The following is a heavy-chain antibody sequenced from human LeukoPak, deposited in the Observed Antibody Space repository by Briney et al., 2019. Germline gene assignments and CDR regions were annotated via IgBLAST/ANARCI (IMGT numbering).Heavy chain of an antibody. CDR3: ARDWTGTTDMDDY. V-gene: IGHV3-30-3*01. Sequence: AGGSLRLSCAASGFTFSSYAMSWVRQAPGKGLEWVAVISYDGSNKYYADSVKGRFTISRDNSKNTLYLQMNSLRAEDTAVYYCARDWTGTTDMDDYWGQGTLVTVSS. J-gene: IGHJ4*02. CDR2: ISYDGSNK. CDR1: GFTFSSYA. D-gene: IGHD1-7*01.